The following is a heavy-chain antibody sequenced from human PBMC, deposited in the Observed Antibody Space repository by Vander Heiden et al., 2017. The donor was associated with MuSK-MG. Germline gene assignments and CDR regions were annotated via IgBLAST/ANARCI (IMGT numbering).Heavy chain of an antibody. CDR2: ISNDGIST. CDR1: GFTFRGYW. Sequence: EVQLVESGGGLVQPGGSLRLSCAASGFTFRGYWMHWVRQAPGKGLVWVSRISNDGISTTYADAGKGRFTISRDNAKNTLYLQMKSMRAEETAVYYFAIERYYDSTGFLDYWGQGTLVTVSS. J-gene: IGHJ4*02. V-gene: IGHV3-74*01. D-gene: IGHD3-22*01. CDR3: AIERYYDSTGFLDY.